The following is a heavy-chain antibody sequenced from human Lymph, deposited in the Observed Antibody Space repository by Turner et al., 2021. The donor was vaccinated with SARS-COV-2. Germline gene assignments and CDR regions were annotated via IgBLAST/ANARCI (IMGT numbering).Heavy chain of an antibody. CDR1: GSTLTELS. J-gene: IGHJ6*02. V-gene: IGHV1-24*01. CDR2: FDPEDGEI. Sequence: QVQLVQSGAELKKLGASGKVSCRVSGSTLTELSMHWVRQAPGKGLEWMGGFDPEDGEIIYAQKFQGRVTMTEDTSTDTAYMELSSLRSEDTAVYYCATVLCTGSSCYYYGMDVWGQGTTVTVSS. CDR3: ATVLCTGSSCYYYGMDV. D-gene: IGHD2-15*01.